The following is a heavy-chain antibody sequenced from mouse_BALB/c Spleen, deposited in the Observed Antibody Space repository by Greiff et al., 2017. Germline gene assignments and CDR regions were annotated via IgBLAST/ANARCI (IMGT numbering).Heavy chain of an antibody. Sequence: VQLQQSGPELVKPGASVKIPCKASGYTFTDYNMDWVKQSHGKSLEWIGDINPNNGGTIYNQKFKGKATLTVDKSSSTAYMELRSLTSEDTAVYYCARSAYYGSSYWYFDVWGAGTTVTVSS. V-gene: IGHV1-18*01. J-gene: IGHJ1*01. CDR2: INPNNGGT. CDR1: GYTFTDYN. D-gene: IGHD1-1*01. CDR3: ARSAYYGSSYWYFDV.